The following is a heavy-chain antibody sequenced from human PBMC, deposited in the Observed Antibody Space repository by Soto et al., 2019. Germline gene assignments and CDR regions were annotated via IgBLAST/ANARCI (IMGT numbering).Heavy chain of an antibody. V-gene: IGHV4-34*01. J-gene: IGHJ4*02. CDR1: GGSFIGYY. D-gene: IGHD2-15*01. CDR2: INHSGST. CDR3: ARGDIVVVVAATSHFDY. Sequence: SETLSLTCAVYGGSFIGYYCSCIRHPPLKWLEWIGKINHSGSTNYTPSLKSRVTISVDTSKNQFSLKLSSVTAADTAVYYCARGDIVVVVAATSHFDYWGQGTLVTVSS.